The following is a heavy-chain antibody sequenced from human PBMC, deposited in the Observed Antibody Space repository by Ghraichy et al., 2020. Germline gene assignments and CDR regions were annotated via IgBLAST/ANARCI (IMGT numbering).Heavy chain of an antibody. CDR2: IIPIFGTA. D-gene: IGHD3-22*01. CDR1: GGTFSSYA. J-gene: IGHJ4*02. CDR3: ARDRGGSSGYFFDY. Sequence: SVKVSCKASGGTFSSYAISWVRQAPGQGLEWMGGIIPIFGTANYAQKFQGIVTITADESTSTAYMELSSLRFEDTAVYYCARDRGGSSGYFFDYSGQGTLVTVSS. V-gene: IGHV1-69*13.